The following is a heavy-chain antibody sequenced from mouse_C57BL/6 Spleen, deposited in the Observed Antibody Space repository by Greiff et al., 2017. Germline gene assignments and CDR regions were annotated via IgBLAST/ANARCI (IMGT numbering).Heavy chain of an antibody. D-gene: IGHD2-5*01. CDR3: ASEVTIVTKAWFAY. Sequence: EVQLQQSGPELVKPGASVKMSCKASGYTFTDYNMHWVKQSHGKSLEWIGNINPNNGGTSYNQKFKGKATLTVNKSSSTAYMELRSLTSEDSAVYYCASEVTIVTKAWFAYWGQGTLVTVSA. J-gene: IGHJ3*01. V-gene: IGHV1-22*01. CDR1: GYTFTDYN. CDR2: INPNNGGT.